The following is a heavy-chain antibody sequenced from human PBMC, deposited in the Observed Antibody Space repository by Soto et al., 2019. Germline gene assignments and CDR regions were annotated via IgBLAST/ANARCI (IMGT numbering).Heavy chain of an antibody. Sequence: QVQLVESGGGLVNPGGSLRLSCAASGFTSSDYYMSWIRQAPGKGLEWLSYISSSGSTIYYADSVKGRFTLSRDNAKNSLFLQMNSLRAEDTAVYYCARERTEDREGWFDPWGQGTLVTVSS. CDR3: ARERTEDREGWFDP. CDR2: ISSSGSTI. CDR1: GFTSSDYY. J-gene: IGHJ5*02. D-gene: IGHD1-1*01. V-gene: IGHV3-11*01.